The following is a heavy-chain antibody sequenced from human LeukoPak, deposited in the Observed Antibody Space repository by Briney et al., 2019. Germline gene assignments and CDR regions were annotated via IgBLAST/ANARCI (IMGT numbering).Heavy chain of an antibody. CDR2: ISTSGGNT. V-gene: IGHV3-23*01. Sequence: PGGSLRLSCAASGFTFSNYAMNWVRQAPGMGLEWVSTISTSGGNTYYADSVKGRFTISRDNSNNTLYLHMNSLSAEDTAVYYCASNGDFFDYWGQGTLVTVSS. D-gene: IGHD4-17*01. CDR3: ASNGDFFDY. J-gene: IGHJ4*02. CDR1: GFTFSNYA.